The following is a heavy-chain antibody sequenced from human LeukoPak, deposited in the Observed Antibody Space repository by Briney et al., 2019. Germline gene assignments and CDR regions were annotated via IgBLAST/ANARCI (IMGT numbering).Heavy chain of an antibody. D-gene: IGHD3-22*01. V-gene: IGHV1-58*02. J-gene: IGHJ3*02. CDR2: IVVGSGNT. CDR3: AARTNYYDSSGHRVGFDI. Sequence: SVRVSCKASGFTFTSSAMQWVRQARGQRLEWIGWIVVGSGNTNYAQKFQERVTITRDMSTSTAYMELSSLRSEDTAVYYCAARTNYYDSSGHRVGFDIWGQGTMVTVSS. CDR1: GFTFTSSA.